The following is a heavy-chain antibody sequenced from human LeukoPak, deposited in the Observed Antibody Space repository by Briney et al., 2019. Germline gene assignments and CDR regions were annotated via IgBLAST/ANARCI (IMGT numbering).Heavy chain of an antibody. Sequence: GGSLRVSCAASGFTFSNYAMSWVRQAPGKGLEWVSGISRSGDSTFYTDSVKGRFTIPRDNSKNTLYLQMNSLRAEDTAVYYCAKVYSSVWTHIGHFDYWGQGTLVTVSS. J-gene: IGHJ4*02. V-gene: IGHV3-23*01. CDR3: AKVYSSVWTHIGHFDY. D-gene: IGHD6-19*01. CDR1: GFTFSNYA. CDR2: ISRSGDST.